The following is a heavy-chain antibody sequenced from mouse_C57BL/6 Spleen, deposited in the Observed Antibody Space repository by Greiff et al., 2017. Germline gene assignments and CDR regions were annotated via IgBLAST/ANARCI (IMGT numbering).Heavy chain of an antibody. V-gene: IGHV1-55*01. J-gene: IGHJ2*01. Sequence: QVQLQQPGAELVKPGASVTMSCKASGYTFTSYWITWVKQRPGQGLEWIGDIYPGSGSTNYNEKFKSKATLTVDTSSSTAYMLLISLTSEDSAVYYCARALDSSGSPFDYWGQGTTLTVSS. D-gene: IGHD3-2*02. CDR2: IYPGSGST. CDR3: ARALDSSGSPFDY. CDR1: GYTFTSYW.